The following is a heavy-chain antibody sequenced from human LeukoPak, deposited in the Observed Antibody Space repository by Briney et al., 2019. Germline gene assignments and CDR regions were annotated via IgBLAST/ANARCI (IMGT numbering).Heavy chain of an antibody. Sequence: GGSLRLSCAASGFTFSRYWMHWVRQAPGEGLVWVSRIDPDDSGSSYADSVKGRLTISRDNAKNTLWLQMNSLRADDTAVYYCAGVRAGANRAFDVWGQGTVVAVSS. D-gene: IGHD4/OR15-4a*01. CDR1: GFTFSRYW. J-gene: IGHJ3*01. CDR2: IDPDDSGS. CDR3: AGVRAGANRAFDV. V-gene: IGHV3-74*01.